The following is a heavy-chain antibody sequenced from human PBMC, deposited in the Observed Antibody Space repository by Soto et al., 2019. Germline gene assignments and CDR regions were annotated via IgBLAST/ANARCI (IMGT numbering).Heavy chain of an antibody. CDR3: ARDSWDIVVVVAAEYYYYYMDV. J-gene: IGHJ6*03. Sequence: QPGGSLRLSCAASGFTFSSYGMHWVRQAPGKGLEWVAVISYDGSNKYYADSVKGRLTISRDNSKNTLYLQMNSLRSDDTAVYYCARDSWDIVVVVAAEYYYYYMDVWGKGTTVTVSS. V-gene: IGHV3-30*03. D-gene: IGHD2-15*01. CDR1: GFTFSSYG. CDR2: ISYDGSNK.